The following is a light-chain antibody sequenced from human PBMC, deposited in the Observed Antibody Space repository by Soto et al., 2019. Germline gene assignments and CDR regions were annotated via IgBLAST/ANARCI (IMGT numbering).Light chain of an antibody. Sequence: DIQMTQSPSSLSASVGDRVTITCRASQSISSYLNWYQQKPEKAPKLLIYAASSLQSGVPSRFSGSRSGTDFTLSISSLQPEDSATYYCQQSYSNFRTFGQGTKVEIK. CDR1: QSISSY. CDR3: QQSYSNFRT. J-gene: IGKJ1*01. CDR2: AAS. V-gene: IGKV1-39*01.